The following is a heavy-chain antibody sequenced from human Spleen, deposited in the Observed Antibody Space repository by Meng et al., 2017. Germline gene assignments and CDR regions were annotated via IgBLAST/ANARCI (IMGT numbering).Heavy chain of an antibody. J-gene: IGHJ4*02. Sequence: GFPRLSCAVSGFTFTYSAMSWVRQAPGKGLEGVAYIDISGENTRYAGSVKGRFTVSRDNSRSTLHLQMNSLRVEDTAVYYCAKEIRPNDYWGQGTLGTVSS. CDR3: AKEIRPNDY. CDR2: IDISGENT. D-gene: IGHD5-24*01. V-gene: IGHV3-23*05. CDR1: GFTFTYSA.